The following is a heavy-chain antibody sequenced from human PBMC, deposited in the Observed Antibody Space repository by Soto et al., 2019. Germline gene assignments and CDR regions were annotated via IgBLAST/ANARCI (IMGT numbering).Heavy chain of an antibody. CDR2: MNPSTGNT. V-gene: IGHV1-8*01. CDR1: GYTFTSYD. Sequence: QVQVVQSGADVKKPGASVKVSCKASGYTFTSYDINWVRQATGQGLEWMGWMNPSTGNTGYAPKFPGRVTVPGNTSTSTAYLELSSLRSDDTAIYFCARGRIFVVATVTDTRLGSYYAYWGQGPLVTVSS. D-gene: IGHD2-21*01. CDR3: ARGRIFVVATVTDTRLGSYYAY. J-gene: IGHJ4*02.